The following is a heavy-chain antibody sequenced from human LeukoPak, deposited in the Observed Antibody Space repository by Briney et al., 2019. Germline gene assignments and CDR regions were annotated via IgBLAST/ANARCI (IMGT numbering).Heavy chain of an antibody. CDR2: INPNSGGT. D-gene: IGHD6-13*01. CDR1: GYTFTGYY. Sequence: ASVKVSCKASGYTFTGYYMHWVRQAPGQGLEWMGWINPNSGGTNYAQKFQGRVTMTRDTSISTAYMELSRLRSDDTAVYYCARPYRGVAAAGTGRNWFDPWGQGTLVTVSS. CDR3: ARPYRGVAAAGTGRNWFDP. J-gene: IGHJ5*02. V-gene: IGHV1-2*02.